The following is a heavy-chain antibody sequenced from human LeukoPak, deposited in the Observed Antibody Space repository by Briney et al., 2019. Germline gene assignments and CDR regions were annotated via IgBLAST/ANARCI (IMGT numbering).Heavy chain of an antibody. CDR3: ASHYGSGSFYSPFDY. J-gene: IGHJ4*02. CDR1: GGSISSSNFY. Sequence: SETLSLTCTVSGGSISSSNFYWGWIRQPPGKGLEWIGSIYYSGSTNYNPSLKSRVTISVDTSKNQFSLKLSSVTVADRAVNYCASHYGSGSFYSPFDYWGQGTMVTVSS. CDR2: IYYSGST. D-gene: IGHD3-10*01. V-gene: IGHV4-39*07.